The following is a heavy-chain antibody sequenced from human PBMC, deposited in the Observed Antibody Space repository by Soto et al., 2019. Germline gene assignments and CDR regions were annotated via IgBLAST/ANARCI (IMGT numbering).Heavy chain of an antibody. D-gene: IGHD2-15*01. CDR1: GFNFNSYT. Sequence: VGSLRLSCAASGFNFNSYTINWVRQAPGKRLEWLSSISSSGYIFSTDSVRGRFTISRDNAKNSVYLQINSLRAEDTAVYFCARDRSGGSCYPGMDVWGQGTTVTVSS. CDR3: ARDRSGGSCYPGMDV. J-gene: IGHJ6*02. CDR2: ISSSGYI. V-gene: IGHV3-21*01.